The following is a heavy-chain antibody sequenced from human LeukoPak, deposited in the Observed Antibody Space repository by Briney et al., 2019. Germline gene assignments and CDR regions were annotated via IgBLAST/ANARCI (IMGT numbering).Heavy chain of an antibody. J-gene: IGHJ4*02. CDR1: GGSISSYY. Sequence: SETLSLTCTVSGGSISSYYWSWIRQPPGKGLEWIGYISYSGSTNYNPSLKSRVTISVDTSKNQFSLKLSSVTAADTAVYYCASLEGGYWGQGTLVTVSS. CDR2: ISYSGST. V-gene: IGHV4-59*08. CDR3: ASLEGGY. D-gene: IGHD1-1*01.